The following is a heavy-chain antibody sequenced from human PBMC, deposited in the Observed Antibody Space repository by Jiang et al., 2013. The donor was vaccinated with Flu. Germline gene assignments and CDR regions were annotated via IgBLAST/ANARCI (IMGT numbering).Heavy chain of an antibody. CDR3: AREAGTGLDVVVVAATEYYFDY. CDR1: GGSISSYY. J-gene: IGHJ4*02. D-gene: IGHD2-15*01. V-gene: IGHV4-59*12. Sequence: SLTCTVSGGSISSYYWSWIRQPPGKGLEWIGYIYYSGSTNYNPSLKSRVTISVDTSKNQFSLKLSSVTAADTAVYYCAREAGTGLDVVVVAATEYYFDYWGQGTLVTVSS. CDR2: IYYSGST.